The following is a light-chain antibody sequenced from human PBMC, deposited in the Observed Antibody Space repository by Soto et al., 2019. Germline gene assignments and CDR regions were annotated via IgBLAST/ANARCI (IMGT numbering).Light chain of an antibody. V-gene: IGLV2-14*01. Sequence: QSALTQPASVSGSPGQSITISCTGTSSDVGGYNYVSWYQQHPGKAPKLMIYEVSNRPSGVSNRFSGSKSGNTASLTISGLQAEDEADYYCRSYTSSSTLHVVFGGGTKLTVL. J-gene: IGLJ2*01. CDR3: RSYTSSSTLHVV. CDR1: SSDVGGYNY. CDR2: EVS.